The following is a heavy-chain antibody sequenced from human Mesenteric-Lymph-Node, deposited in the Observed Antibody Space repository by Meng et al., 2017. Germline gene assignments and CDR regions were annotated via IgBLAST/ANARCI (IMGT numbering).Heavy chain of an antibody. J-gene: IGHJ5*02. D-gene: IGHD3-9*01. CDR1: GYTFTSYY. V-gene: IGHV1-69*05. CDR2: IIPIFGTA. Sequence: SVKVSCKASGYTFTSYYMHWVRQAPGQGLEWMGGIIPIFGTANYAQKFQGRVTITTDESTSTAHMELSSLRSEDTAVYYCARNYYDILTGYPPSWFDPWGQGTLVTVSS. CDR3: ARNYYDILTGYPPSWFDP.